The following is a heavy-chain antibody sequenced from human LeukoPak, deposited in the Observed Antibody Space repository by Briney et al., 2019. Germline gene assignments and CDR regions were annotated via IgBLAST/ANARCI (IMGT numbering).Heavy chain of an antibody. J-gene: IGHJ4*02. V-gene: IGHV4-30-4*01. D-gene: IGHD3-22*01. CDR1: GGSIRGGDYY. CDR2: IYYSGST. CDR3: ARENFDSGGYLNYRFDL. Sequence: SQTPCLTSTLSGGSIRGGDYYGGSVRQPPGECPGWIGYIYYSGSTYYNPSLRSRVFMSVDTSKNQFSLSLSSVTVADTAVYYCARENFDSGGYLNYRFDLWAQGALVTISS.